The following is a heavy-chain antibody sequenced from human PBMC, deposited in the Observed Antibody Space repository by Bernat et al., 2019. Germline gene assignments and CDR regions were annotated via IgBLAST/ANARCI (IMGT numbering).Heavy chain of an antibody. CDR2: IQYDGSNK. Sequence: QVQLVESGGGVVQPGGSLRLSCAASGFTFSIYVMHWVRQAPGKGLEWVAFIQYDGSNKYYADSVKGRFTIPRDNSKNTLYLQMNSLGAEDTGVYYCSRGLGTVGTTTLDYWGRGTLVTVSS. CDR3: SRGLGTVGTTTLDY. V-gene: IGHV3-30*02. CDR1: GFTFSIYV. J-gene: IGHJ4*02. D-gene: IGHD1-26*01.